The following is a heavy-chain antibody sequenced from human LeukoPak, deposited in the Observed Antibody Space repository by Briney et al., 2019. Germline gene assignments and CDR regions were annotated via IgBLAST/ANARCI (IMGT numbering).Heavy chain of an antibody. CDR2: IRFDGSSK. J-gene: IGHJ4*02. D-gene: IGHD2-15*01. Sequence: GGSLRLSCAASGFTFSAYDMHWVRQAPGKGLEWVAFIRFDGSSKYYADSVRGRFTISRDTSGNTLFLQMNTLRPDDTAVYYCAKVRGYCSGGSCYSSIDYWGQGTLVTVSS. CDR3: AKVRGYCSGGSCYSSIDY. CDR1: GFTFSAYD. V-gene: IGHV3-30*02.